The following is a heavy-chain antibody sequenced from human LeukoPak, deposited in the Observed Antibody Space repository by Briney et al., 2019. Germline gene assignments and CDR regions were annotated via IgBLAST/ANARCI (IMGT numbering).Heavy chain of an antibody. J-gene: IGHJ4*02. CDR2: IYTSGST. D-gene: IGHD6-6*01. Sequence: SETLSLTCTVSGGSISSYYWSWIRQPPGKGLEWIGRIYTSGSTNYNPSLKSRVTMSVDTSKNQFSLKLSSVTAADTAVYYCARGGTKYSSSSDYWGQGTLVTVSS. CDR3: ARGGTKYSSSSDY. CDR1: GGSISSYY. V-gene: IGHV4-4*07.